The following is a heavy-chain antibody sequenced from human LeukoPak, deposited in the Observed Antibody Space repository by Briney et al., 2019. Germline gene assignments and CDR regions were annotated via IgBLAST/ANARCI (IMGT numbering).Heavy chain of an antibody. CDR1: GGSISSSH. J-gene: IGHJ3*02. D-gene: IGHD2-2*01. CDR3: ARLCSSTSCYVSFDI. CDR2: ISYSGST. V-gene: IGHV4-59*08. Sequence: PSETLSLTCTVSGGSISSSHWSWIRQPPGKGLEWMGYISYSGSTNYNPSLRSRVTISKDTFKNQFSLKLSSVTAADTAVYYCARLCSSTSCYVSFDIWGQGTMVTVSS.